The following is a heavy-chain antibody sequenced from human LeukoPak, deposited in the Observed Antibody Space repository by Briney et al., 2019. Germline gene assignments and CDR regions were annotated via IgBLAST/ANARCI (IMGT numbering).Heavy chain of an antibody. CDR1: GFTFSSYA. V-gene: IGHV3-23*01. Sequence: GGSLRLSCAASGFTFSSYAMSWVRQAPGKGLEWVSAISGSGGSTYYADSVKGRFTISGDNSKNTLYLQMNSLRAEDTAVYYCAKDPTFGSWADYWGQGTLVTVSS. J-gene: IGHJ4*02. CDR3: AKDPTFGSWADY. CDR2: ISGSGGST. D-gene: IGHD6-13*01.